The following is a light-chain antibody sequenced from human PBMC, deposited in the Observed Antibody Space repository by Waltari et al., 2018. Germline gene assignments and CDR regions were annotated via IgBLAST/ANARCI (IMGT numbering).Light chain of an antibody. CDR1: SSDVGAYNY. CDR3: SSYAGRNGVI. J-gene: IGLJ2*01. V-gene: IGLV2-8*01. Sequence: QSALTQPPSASGSPGQSVTISCTGTSSDVGAYNYVSWYQQHPGKAPNRMLSEVTQRPQGVPVGFSGSKSGNTASLTVSGLQAEDEAVYYCSSYAGRNGVIFGGGTKLTVL. CDR2: EVT.